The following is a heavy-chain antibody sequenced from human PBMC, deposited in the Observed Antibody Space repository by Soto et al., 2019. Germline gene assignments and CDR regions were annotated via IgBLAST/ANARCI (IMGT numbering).Heavy chain of an antibody. CDR3: ARVGVDDFGDSGGFDY. CDR1: GGSIRDYF. CDR2: IYYSGRS. Sequence: PSETLSLTCTVSGGSIRDYFWTWIRQPPGNGLEWIGYIYYSGRSNYNPSLKSRVSISVDTSKHRFSLQLRSVTAADTAVYYCARVGVDDFGDSGGFDYSGQGTLVTVSS. D-gene: IGHD4-17*01. V-gene: IGHV4-59*01. J-gene: IGHJ4*02.